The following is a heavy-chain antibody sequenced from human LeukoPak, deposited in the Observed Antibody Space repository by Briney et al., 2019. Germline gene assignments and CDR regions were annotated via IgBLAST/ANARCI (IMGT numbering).Heavy chain of an antibody. CDR2: ISYDGSNK. CDR3: ARDEAPWDTAMPVALID. Sequence: GGSLRLSCAASGFTFSSYAMHWVRQAPGKGLEWVAVISYDGSNKYYADSVKGRFTISRDNSKNTLYLQMNSLRAEDTAVYYCARDEAPWDTAMPVALIDWGQGTLVTVSS. V-gene: IGHV3-30-3*01. CDR1: GFTFSSYA. J-gene: IGHJ4*02. D-gene: IGHD5-18*01.